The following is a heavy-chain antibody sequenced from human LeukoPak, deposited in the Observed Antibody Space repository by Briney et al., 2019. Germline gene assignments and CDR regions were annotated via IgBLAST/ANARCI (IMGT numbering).Heavy chain of an antibody. Sequence: PGGSLRLSCAASGFTFSSYAMNWVRQAPGKGLEWVAMTSHDGSNKYYADSVKGRFTISRDNSKNTLYLQMNSLRAEDTAVYYCANAGGNYYGSGSYTNNWFDPWGQGTLVTVSS. CDR2: TSHDGSNK. CDR1: GFTFSSYA. D-gene: IGHD3-10*01. V-gene: IGHV3-30*18. CDR3: ANAGGNYYGSGSYTNNWFDP. J-gene: IGHJ5*02.